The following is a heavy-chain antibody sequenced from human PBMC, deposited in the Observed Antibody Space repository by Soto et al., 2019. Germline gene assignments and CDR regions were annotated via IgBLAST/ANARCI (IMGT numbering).Heavy chain of an antibody. D-gene: IGHD1-26*01. CDR2: ISYDGSNK. CDR3: AKPRDSGSYYYFDY. Sequence: TGGSLRLSCAASGFTLSSYGMHWVRQAPGKGLEWVAVISYDGSNKYYADSVKGRFTISRDNSKNTLYLQMNSLRAEDTAVYYCAKPRDSGSYYYFDYWGQGTLVTVSS. V-gene: IGHV3-30*18. CDR1: GFTLSSYG. J-gene: IGHJ4*02.